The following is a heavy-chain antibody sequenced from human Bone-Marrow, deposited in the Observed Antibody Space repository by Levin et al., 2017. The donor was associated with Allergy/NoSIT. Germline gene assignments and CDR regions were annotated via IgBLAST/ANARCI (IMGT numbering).Heavy chain of an antibody. Sequence: GGSLRLSCAASGFTFSNYAMSWVRQAPGKGLEWVSAVSEVTSSTYYADSVKGRFTISRDNSRNYLYLQMNSLRVDDTAVYYCATSNWNDDIYWGQGTLVTVSS. CDR3: ATSNWNDDIY. V-gene: IGHV3-23*01. D-gene: IGHD1-1*01. CDR2: VSEVTSST. J-gene: IGHJ4*02. CDR1: GFTFSNYA.